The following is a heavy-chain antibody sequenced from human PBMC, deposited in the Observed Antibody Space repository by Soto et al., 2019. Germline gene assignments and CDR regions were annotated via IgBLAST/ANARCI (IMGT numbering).Heavy chain of an antibody. Sequence: KPSETLSLTCTVSGGSISSSSYYWGWIRQPPGKGLEWIGSIYYSGSTYYNPSLKSRVTISVDTSKNQFSLKLSSVTAADTAVYYCATGNKEDSLYYFDYWGQGTLVTVSS. CDR3: ATGNKEDSLYYFDY. CDR2: IYYSGST. J-gene: IGHJ4*02. CDR1: GGSISSSSYY. V-gene: IGHV4-39*01. D-gene: IGHD5-18*01.